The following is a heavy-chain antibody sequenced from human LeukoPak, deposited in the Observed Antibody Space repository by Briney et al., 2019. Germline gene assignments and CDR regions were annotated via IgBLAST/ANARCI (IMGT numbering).Heavy chain of an antibody. J-gene: IGHJ6*03. D-gene: IGHD2-2*01. CDR1: GFTFSSYS. CDR2: ISSSSSTI. CDR3: ARSEDVDIVVYSMDV. Sequence: GGSLRLSCAASGFTFSSYSMNWVRQAPGKGLEWVSYISSSSSTIYYADSVKGRFTISRDNAKNSLYLQMNSLRAEDTAVYYCARSEDVDIVVYSMDVWGKGTTVTVSS. V-gene: IGHV3-48*01.